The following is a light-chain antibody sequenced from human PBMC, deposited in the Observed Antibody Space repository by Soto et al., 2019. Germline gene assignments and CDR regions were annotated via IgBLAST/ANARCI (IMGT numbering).Light chain of an antibody. Sequence: EIVVTQSPGTLSLSTGERATLSCRASQSVRTTSLAWYQQRPGQPPSLLIYAVSSRATGVPDRFSGSGPGPVFILTVSTLEPQDFAVYYCQQYGRSLISTLAHGTKV. V-gene: IGKV3-20*01. CDR2: AVS. CDR3: QQYGRSLIST. J-gene: IGKJ1*01. CDR1: QSVRTTS.